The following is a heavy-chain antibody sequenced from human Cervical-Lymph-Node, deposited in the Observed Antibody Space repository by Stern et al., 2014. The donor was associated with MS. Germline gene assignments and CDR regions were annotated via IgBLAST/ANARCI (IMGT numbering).Heavy chain of an antibody. CDR1: GFTFSHYS. V-gene: IGHV3-21*01. D-gene: IGHD4-17*01. J-gene: IGHJ4*02. Sequence: EVQLVESGGGLVKPGASLRLSCDASGFTFSHYSINWVRQAPGQGLEWISWISNNSTHTYYADSVEGRFTISRDSAKDSVSLHMVSLRAEDTAVYYCARARVGDYARSPHLDSWGQGTLVTVSS. CDR2: ISNNSTHT. CDR3: ARARVGDYARSPHLDS.